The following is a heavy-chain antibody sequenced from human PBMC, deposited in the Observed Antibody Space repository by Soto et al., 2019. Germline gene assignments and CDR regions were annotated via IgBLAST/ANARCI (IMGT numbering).Heavy chain of an antibody. J-gene: IGHJ4*02. CDR1: GFTFSSYS. V-gene: IGHV3-21*01. D-gene: IGHD2-21*01. CDR2: ISSSISYI. Sequence: GGSLRLSCAASGFTFSSYSMNWVRQAPGKGLEWVSSISSSISYIYYADSVKGRFTISRDNAKNSLYLQMNSLRAEDTAVYYCASSRPPSISPVGYWGQGTRVTGSS. CDR3: ASSRPPSISPVGY.